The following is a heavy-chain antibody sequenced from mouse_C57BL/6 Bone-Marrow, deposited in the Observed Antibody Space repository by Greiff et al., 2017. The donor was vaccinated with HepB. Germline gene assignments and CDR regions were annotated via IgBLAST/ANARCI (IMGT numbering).Heavy chain of an antibody. Sequence: EVKLMESGEGLVKPGGSLKLSCAASGFTFSSYAMSWVRQTPEKRLEWVAYISSGGDYIYYADTVKGRFTISRDNARNTLYLQMSSLKSEDTAVYYCTRDGWLLPLDYWGQGTTLTVSS. J-gene: IGHJ2*01. CDR3: TRDGWLLPLDY. V-gene: IGHV5-9-1*02. CDR2: ISSGGDYI. D-gene: IGHD2-3*01. CDR1: GFTFSSYA.